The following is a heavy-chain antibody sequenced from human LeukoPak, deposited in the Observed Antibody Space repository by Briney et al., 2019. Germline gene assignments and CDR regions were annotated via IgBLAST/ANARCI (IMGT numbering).Heavy chain of an antibody. Sequence: PGGSLRLSCAASGFTFSSYEMNWVRQAPGKGLEWVSYISSSGSTIYYADSVKGRFTISRDNAKNSLYLQMNSLRAEDTAVYYCARQRGYSGYDGFDYWGQGTLVTVSS. V-gene: IGHV3-48*03. J-gene: IGHJ4*02. CDR2: ISSSGSTI. CDR3: ARQRGYSGYDGFDY. CDR1: GFTFSSYE. D-gene: IGHD5-12*01.